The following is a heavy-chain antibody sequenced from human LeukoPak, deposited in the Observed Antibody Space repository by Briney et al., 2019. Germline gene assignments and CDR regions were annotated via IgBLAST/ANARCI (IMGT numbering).Heavy chain of an antibody. CDR2: IYYSGST. CDR3: ARVRGYDSSGYGAFDI. J-gene: IGHJ3*02. D-gene: IGHD3-22*01. V-gene: IGHV4-59*01. Sequence: SETLSLTCTFYGGSLSGYYWSRIRQPPGKGLEWIGYIYYSGSTNYNPSLKSRVTISVDTSKNQFSLKLSSVTAADTAVYYCARVRGYDSSGYGAFDIWGQGTMVTVSS. CDR1: GGSLSGYY.